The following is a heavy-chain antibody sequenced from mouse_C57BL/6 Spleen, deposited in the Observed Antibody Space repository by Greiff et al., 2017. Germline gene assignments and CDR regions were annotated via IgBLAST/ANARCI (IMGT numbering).Heavy chain of an antibody. J-gene: IGHJ2*01. CDR1: GYAFSSYW. D-gene: IGHD2-5*01. CDR2: IYPGDGDT. V-gene: IGHV1-80*01. CDR3: ARDALYYSNPFDY. Sequence: QVQLQQSGAELVKPGASVKISCKASGYAFSSYWMNWVKQRPGKGLEGIGQIYPGDGDTNYNGKFKGKATLTADKSSSTAYMQLSSLTSEDSAVYFCARDALYYSNPFDYWGQGTTLTVSS.